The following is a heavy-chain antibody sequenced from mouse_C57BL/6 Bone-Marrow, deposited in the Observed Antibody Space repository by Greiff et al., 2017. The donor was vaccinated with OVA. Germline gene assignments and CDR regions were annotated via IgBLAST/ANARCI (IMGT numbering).Heavy chain of an antibody. V-gene: IGHV1-69*01. Sequence: QVHVKQPGAELVMPGASVKLSCKASGYTFTSYWMHWVKQRPGQGLEWIGEIDPSDSYTNYNQKFKGKSTLTVDKSSSTAYMQLSSLTSEDSAVYYCARSYYYDAYYAMDYWGQGTSVTVSS. CDR3: ARSYYYDAYYAMDY. J-gene: IGHJ4*01. CDR2: IDPSDSYT. CDR1: GYTFTSYW. D-gene: IGHD2-4*01.